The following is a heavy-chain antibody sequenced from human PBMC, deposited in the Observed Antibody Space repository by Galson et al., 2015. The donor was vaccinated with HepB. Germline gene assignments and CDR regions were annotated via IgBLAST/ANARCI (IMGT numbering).Heavy chain of an antibody. Sequence: SLRLSCAASGFTFYVYTMNWVRQAPGKGLEWVSAVRGSGTGTWYADSVKGRFTISRDDSKNTVFLQMNSLRAEDTVIYYCAKDSGFGGADYWGQGVLVTVSS. CDR2: VRGSGTGT. CDR1: GFTFYVYT. V-gene: IGHV3-23*01. J-gene: IGHJ4*02. CDR3: AKDSGFGGADY. D-gene: IGHD3-16*01.